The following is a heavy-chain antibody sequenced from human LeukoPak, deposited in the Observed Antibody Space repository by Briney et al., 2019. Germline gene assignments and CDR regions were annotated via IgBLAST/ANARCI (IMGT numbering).Heavy chain of an antibody. CDR3: ARDMYCSSTSCTDY. Sequence: ASVKVSCKASGGTFSSYAISWVRQAPGQGLEWMGGIIPIFGTANYAQKFQGRVTITTDESTSTAYMELRSLRSDDTAVYYCARDMYCSSTSCTDYWGQGTLVTVSS. V-gene: IGHV1-69*05. J-gene: IGHJ4*02. CDR2: IIPIFGTA. CDR1: GGTFSSYA. D-gene: IGHD2-2*01.